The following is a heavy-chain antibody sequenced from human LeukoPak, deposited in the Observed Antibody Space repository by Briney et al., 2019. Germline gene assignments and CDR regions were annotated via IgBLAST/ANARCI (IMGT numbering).Heavy chain of an antibody. Sequence: GGSLRLSCAASGFTFSDYYMSWIRQAPGKGLEWVSYISSSGSTIYYADSVKGRFTISRDNAKNSLYLQMNSLRAEDTAVYYRARSTFGVVKAYYYYYMDVWGKGTTVTVSS. CDR3: ARSTFGVVKAYYYYYMDV. J-gene: IGHJ6*03. CDR2: ISSSGSTI. V-gene: IGHV3-11*04. CDR1: GFTFSDYY. D-gene: IGHD3-3*02.